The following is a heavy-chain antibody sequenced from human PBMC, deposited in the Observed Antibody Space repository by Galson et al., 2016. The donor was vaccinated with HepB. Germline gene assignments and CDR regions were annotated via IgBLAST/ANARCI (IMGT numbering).Heavy chain of an antibody. CDR3: ARDLSGPDY. V-gene: IGHV3-74*01. J-gene: IGHJ4*02. Sequence: SLRLSCATSGFTFTHHQMHWVRQVPGKGLVWVSRIEPDGSRPIYADSVKGRFTISRYNAENTLYLQMNSLRADDTAVYYCARDLSGPDYWGQGTLVTVSS. CDR2: IEPDGSRP. CDR1: GFTFTHHQ.